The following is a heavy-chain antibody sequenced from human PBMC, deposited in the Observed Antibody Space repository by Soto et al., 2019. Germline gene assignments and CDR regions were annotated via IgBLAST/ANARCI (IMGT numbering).Heavy chain of an antibody. CDR2: ISSGGST. D-gene: IGHD3-3*01. J-gene: IGHJ4*02. V-gene: IGHV3-66*01. Sequence: EVQLVESGGGLVQPGGSLRLSCAASGFTVSSSYMTWVRQAPGKGLQWVAVISSGGSTYYADSVKGRFTISRDNSKNTLYLEMNSLRAEDTAVYYCARDTFGGAYDFLHGGQGTLVTVSS. CDR3: ARDTFGGAYDFLH. CDR1: GFTVSSSY.